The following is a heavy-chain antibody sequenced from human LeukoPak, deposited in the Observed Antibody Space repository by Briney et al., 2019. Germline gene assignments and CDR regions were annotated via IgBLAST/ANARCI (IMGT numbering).Heavy chain of an antibody. J-gene: IGHJ4*02. V-gene: IGHV4-59*08. CDR2: IYYSGST. D-gene: IGHD2-15*01. Sequence: SETLSLTCTVSGGSISSYYWSWIRQPPGKGLERIGYIYYSGSTNYNPSLKSRVTISVDTSKNQFSLKLSSVTAADTAVYYCARRVCSGGSCPLDYWGQGTLVTVSS. CDR1: GGSISSYY. CDR3: ARRVCSGGSCPLDY.